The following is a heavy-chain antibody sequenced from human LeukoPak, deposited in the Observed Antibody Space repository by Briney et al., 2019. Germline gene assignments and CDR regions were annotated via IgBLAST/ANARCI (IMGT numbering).Heavy chain of an antibody. CDR1: GFTFRSYG. D-gene: IGHD2-2*01. CDR2: IRYDGSNE. CDR3: AGRLIIVPTVYAFDI. Sequence: GGSLRLSCVASGFTFRSYGMHWVRQAPGKGLEWVAFIRYDGSNEYYADSVKGRFTISRDNSKNTLYLQMNSLRIEDTAVYYCAGRLIIVPTVYAFDIWGQGTMVTVSS. J-gene: IGHJ3*02. V-gene: IGHV3-30*02.